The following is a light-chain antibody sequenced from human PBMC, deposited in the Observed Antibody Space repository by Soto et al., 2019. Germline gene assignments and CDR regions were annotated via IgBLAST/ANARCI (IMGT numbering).Light chain of an antibody. Sequence: EIVLTQSPATLSLSLGERATLSCRASQSVSRYLAWYQQKPGQAPRLLIYDASNRATGIPARFSGSGSGTDFTLTISSLEPEDFAVYYCQQRSSWPETFGQGTKVEIK. CDR2: DAS. V-gene: IGKV3-11*01. CDR1: QSVSRY. J-gene: IGKJ1*01. CDR3: QQRSSWPET.